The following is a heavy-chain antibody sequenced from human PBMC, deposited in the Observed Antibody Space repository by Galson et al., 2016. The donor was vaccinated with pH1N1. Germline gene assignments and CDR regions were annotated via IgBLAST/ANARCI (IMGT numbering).Heavy chain of an antibody. CDR2: ISNMETYR. D-gene: IGHD3-10*01. Sequence: SLRLSCAASGFSFSTYSMNWVRQTPGKGLEWVASISNMETYRHYAGSVQGRFIISRDNAKNSLTLQMDSLRAADTALYYRARGLLSERSVGSDCRGQGTLVTVS. CDR1: GFSFSTYS. CDR3: ARGLLSERSVGSDC. V-gene: IGHV3-21*06. J-gene: IGHJ4*02.